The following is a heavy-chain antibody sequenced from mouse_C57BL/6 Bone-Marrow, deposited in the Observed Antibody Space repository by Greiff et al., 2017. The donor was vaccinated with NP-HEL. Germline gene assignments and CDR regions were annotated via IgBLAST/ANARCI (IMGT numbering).Heavy chain of an antibody. V-gene: IGHV1-72*01. CDR3: ARYYYGSGYFDY. CDR2: IDPNSGGT. D-gene: IGHD1-1*01. CDR1: GYTFTNYW. Sequence: VQLQQPGAELVKPGASVKLSCKASGYTFTNYWMHWVKQRPGRGLEWIGRIDPNSGGTTYNETFKSKATLTVDKPYSTVYMQLSSLTSEDSAVYYCARYYYGSGYFDYWGQGTTLTVSS. J-gene: IGHJ2*01.